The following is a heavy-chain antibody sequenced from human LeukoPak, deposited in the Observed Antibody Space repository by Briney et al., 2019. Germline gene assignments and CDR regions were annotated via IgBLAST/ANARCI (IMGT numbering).Heavy chain of an antibody. CDR2: VKQDGSEK. CDR3: ARDLYRRYYYDSSGPRPAH. D-gene: IGHD3-22*01. J-gene: IGHJ4*02. CDR1: GFTFSSYW. V-gene: IGHV3-7*01. Sequence: GGSLRLSCAASGFTFSSYWMSWVRQAPGKGLEWVANVKQDGSEKYYVDSVKGRFTISRDNAKNSLYLQMNSLRAEDTAVYYCARDLYRRYYYDSSGPRPAHWGQGTLVTVSS.